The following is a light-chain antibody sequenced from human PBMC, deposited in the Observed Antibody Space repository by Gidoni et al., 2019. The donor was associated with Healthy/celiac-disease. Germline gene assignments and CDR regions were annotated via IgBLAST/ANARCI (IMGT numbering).Light chain of an antibody. CDR3: QQYNSYSWLT. CDR1: QSISSW. J-gene: IGKJ4*01. V-gene: IGKV1-5*03. Sequence: DIQLTQSPSTLSASVGDRVTITCRASQSISSWFAWYQQKPGKAPKLLIYKASSLESGVPSRCSGSGSGTEFTLTISSLQPDDFATYYCQQYNSYSWLTFGGGTKVEIK. CDR2: KAS.